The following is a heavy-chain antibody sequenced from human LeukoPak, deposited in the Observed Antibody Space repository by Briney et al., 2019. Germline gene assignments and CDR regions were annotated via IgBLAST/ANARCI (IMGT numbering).Heavy chain of an antibody. CDR3: ARDSADYGDYSLGY. CDR1: GGSISSYY. Sequence: SETLSLTCTVSGGSISSYYWSWIRQPPGKGLEWIGYIYHSGSTYYNPSLKSRVTISVDRSKNQFSLKLSSVTAADTAVYYCARDSADYGDYSLGYWGQGTLVTVSS. J-gene: IGHJ4*02. CDR2: IYHSGST. D-gene: IGHD4-17*01. V-gene: IGHV4-59*12.